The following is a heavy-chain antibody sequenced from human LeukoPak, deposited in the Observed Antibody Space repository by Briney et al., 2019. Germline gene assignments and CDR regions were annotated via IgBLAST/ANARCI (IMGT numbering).Heavy chain of an antibody. J-gene: IGHJ6*02. V-gene: IGHV4-34*01. CDR3: ARGRRDDSGWFSYYYYGMDV. Sequence: SETLSLTCAVYGGSFSGYYWSWIRQPPGKGLEWIGEINHSGSTNYNPSLKSRVTISVDTSKNQFSLKLSSVTAADTAVYYCARGRRDDSGWFSYYYYGMDVWGQGTTVTVSS. CDR2: INHSGST. D-gene: IGHD6-19*01. CDR1: GGSFSGYY.